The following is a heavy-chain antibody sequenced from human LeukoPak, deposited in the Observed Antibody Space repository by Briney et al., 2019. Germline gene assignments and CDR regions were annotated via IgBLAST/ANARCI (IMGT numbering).Heavy chain of an antibody. V-gene: IGHV3-23*01. Sequence: GGSLRLSCPASGFTFSSYAMSWVRQAPGKGLEWVSAISGSGGSTYYADSVKGRFTIYRDNSKNTLYLQMNSLRAEATAVYYCAKEGAASSGWYGDAFDIWGQGTMVTVSS. CDR3: AKEGAASSGWYGDAFDI. CDR2: ISGSGGST. J-gene: IGHJ3*02. CDR1: GFTFSSYA. D-gene: IGHD6-19*01.